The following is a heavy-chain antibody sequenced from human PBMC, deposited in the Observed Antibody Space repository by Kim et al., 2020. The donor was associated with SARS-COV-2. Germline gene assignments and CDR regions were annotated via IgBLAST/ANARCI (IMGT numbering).Heavy chain of an antibody. CDR2: ISSNGGST. J-gene: IGHJ3*02. Sequence: GGSLRLSCAASGFTFSSYAMHWVRQAPGKGLEYVSAISSNGGSTYYANSVKGRFTISRDNSKNTLYLQMGSLRAEDMAVYYCARFLVSSPAASDAFDIWGQGTMVTVSS. V-gene: IGHV3-64*01. D-gene: IGHD2-2*01. CDR1: GFTFSSYA. CDR3: ARFLVSSPAASDAFDI.